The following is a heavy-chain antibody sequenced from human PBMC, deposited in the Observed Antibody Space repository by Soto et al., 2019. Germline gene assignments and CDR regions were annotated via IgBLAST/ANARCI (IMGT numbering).Heavy chain of an antibody. V-gene: IGHV3-15*01. Sequence: GGSLRLSCAASGFTFSNAWMSWVRQAPGKGLEWVGRIKSKTDGGTTDYAAPVKGRFTISRDDSKNTLYLQMNSLKTEDTAVYYCTTVQWFGKPGGWFDPWGQGTLVTVSS. CDR3: TTVQWFGKPGGWFDP. J-gene: IGHJ5*02. CDR2: IKSKTDGGTT. CDR1: GFTFSNAW. D-gene: IGHD3-10*01.